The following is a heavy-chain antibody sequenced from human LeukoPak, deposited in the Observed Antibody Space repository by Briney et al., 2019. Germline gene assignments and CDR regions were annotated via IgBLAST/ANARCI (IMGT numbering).Heavy chain of an antibody. D-gene: IGHD1-26*01. CDR1: GVSITNYY. CDR3: ARDYLVGAPLDS. CDR2: MYISGST. V-gene: IGHV4-4*07. J-gene: IGHJ4*02. Sequence: SETLSLTCTVSGVSITNYYWAWIRQPAGKGLEWIGRMYISGSTNYNPSLKSRVSISIDKTKNQFSLKLRSVTAADTAVYYCARDYLVGAPLDSWGQGTQVTVSS.